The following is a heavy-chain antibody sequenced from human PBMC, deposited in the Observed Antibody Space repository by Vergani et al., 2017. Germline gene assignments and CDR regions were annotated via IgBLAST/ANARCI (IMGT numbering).Heavy chain of an antibody. CDR1: GGSISSYY. CDR3: AGEGGYYVAY. D-gene: IGHD3-16*01. J-gene: IGHJ4*02. Sequence: QVQLQESGPGLVKPSETLSLTCTVSGGSISSYYWSWIRQPPGKGLEWIGYIYYSGSTNYNPSLKSRVTISVDTSKNQFSLKLSSVTAADTAVYYCAGEGGYYVAYWGEGTLVTVSS. CDR2: IYYSGST. V-gene: IGHV4-59*01.